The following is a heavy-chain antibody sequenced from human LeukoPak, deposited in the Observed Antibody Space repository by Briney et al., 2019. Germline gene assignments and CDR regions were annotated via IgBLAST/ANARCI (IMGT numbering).Heavy chain of an antibody. Sequence: GGSLRLSCEASGFTFSNYWISWVRQAPEKGLEWVANIKADGSEKQYVDSVKGRFTISRDNAKNSLYLQMNSLRAEDTAVYYCARDPCCYSSSWGPYFDYWGQGTLVTVSS. V-gene: IGHV3-7*01. CDR3: ARDPCCYSSSWGPYFDY. J-gene: IGHJ4*02. D-gene: IGHD2-2*01. CDR1: GFTFSNYW. CDR2: IKADGSEK.